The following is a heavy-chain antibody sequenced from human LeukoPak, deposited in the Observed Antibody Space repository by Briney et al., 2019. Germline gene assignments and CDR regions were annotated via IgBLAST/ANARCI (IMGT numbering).Heavy chain of an antibody. V-gene: IGHV3-23*01. CDR3: ARETCSSTSCSTDC. CDR1: GFTFSSYA. CDR2: ISGGGSA. D-gene: IGHD2-2*01. J-gene: IGHJ4*02. Sequence: PGGSLRLSCAASGFTFSSYAMSWVRQAPGKGLEWVSAISGGGSAYYADSVKGRFTISRDNSKNTLYLQMNSLRAEDTAVYYCARETCSSTSCSTDCWGQGTLVTVSS.